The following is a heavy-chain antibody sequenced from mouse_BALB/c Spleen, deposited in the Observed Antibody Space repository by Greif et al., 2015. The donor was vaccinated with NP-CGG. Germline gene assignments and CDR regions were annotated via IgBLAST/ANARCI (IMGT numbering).Heavy chain of an antibody. V-gene: IGHV14-3*02. J-gene: IGHJ4*01. CDR2: IDPANGNT. D-gene: IGHD2-3*01. Sequence: VQLQQSGAELVKPGASVKLSCTASGFNIKDTYMHWVKQRPEQGLEWIGRIDPANGNTKYDPKFQGKATITADTSSNTAYLQLSSLTSEDTAVYYCARYSDGYYVGAMDYWGQGTSVTVSS. CDR3: ARYSDGYYVGAMDY. CDR1: GFNIKDTY.